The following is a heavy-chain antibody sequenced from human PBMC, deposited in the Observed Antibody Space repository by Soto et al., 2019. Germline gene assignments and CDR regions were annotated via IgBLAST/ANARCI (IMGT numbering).Heavy chain of an antibody. J-gene: IGHJ6*02. CDR2: IYPGDSDT. CDR3: ARQQGYFSYHSMDV. V-gene: IGHV5-51*01. D-gene: IGHD2-21*01. CDR1: GYRFTDYW. Sequence: GESLKISCKGSGYRFTDYWIVWVRQMPGKGLEWMGNIYPGDSDTRYSPSFQGQVTVSADKSITTAYLQWNSLKASDTAMYYCARQQGYFSYHSMDVWGQGTTVTVSS.